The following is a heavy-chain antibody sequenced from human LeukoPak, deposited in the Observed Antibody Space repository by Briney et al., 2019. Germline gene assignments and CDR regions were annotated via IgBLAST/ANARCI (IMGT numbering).Heavy chain of an antibody. CDR1: GFTFSNFG. J-gene: IGHJ5*02. Sequence: PGGSLRLSCAASGFTFSNFGMNWIRQPPGKGLEWIGEINHSGSTNYNPSLKSRVTISVDTSKNQFSLKLTSVTAADTAVYYCARALTMVRGVIRFDPWGQGTLVTVSS. CDR3: ARALTMVRGVIRFDP. D-gene: IGHD3-10*01. CDR2: INHSGST. V-gene: IGHV4-34*01.